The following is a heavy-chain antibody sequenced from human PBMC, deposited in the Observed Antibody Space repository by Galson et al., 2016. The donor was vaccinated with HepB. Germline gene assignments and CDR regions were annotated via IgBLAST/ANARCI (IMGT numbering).Heavy chain of an antibody. Sequence: QSGAEVKKPGESLTISCRASGYSFTDYWIDWVRQMPGKGLEWMGRIDPRDSYTNYSPSFQGHVTFSSDKSISSAFLQLSSLKASDTAMYYCARHPVIAPSGTSYMDVWGKGTRVTVSS. CDR1: GYSFTDYW. D-gene: IGHD6-13*01. CDR2: IDPRDSYT. CDR3: ARHPVIAPSGTSYMDV. J-gene: IGHJ6*03. V-gene: IGHV5-10-1*01.